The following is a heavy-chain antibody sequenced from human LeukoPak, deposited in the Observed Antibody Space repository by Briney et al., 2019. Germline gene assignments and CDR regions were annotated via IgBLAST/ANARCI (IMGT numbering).Heavy chain of an antibody. Sequence: PSETLSLTCAVYGGSFSGYYWSWIRQPPGKGLEWIGEINHSGSTNYNPPLKSRVTISVDTSKNQFSLKLSSLTAADTAVYYCARAYSNSIVWGQGTLVTVSS. D-gene: IGHD4-11*01. V-gene: IGHV4-34*01. J-gene: IGHJ4*02. CDR1: GGSFSGYY. CDR3: ARAYSNSIV. CDR2: INHSGST.